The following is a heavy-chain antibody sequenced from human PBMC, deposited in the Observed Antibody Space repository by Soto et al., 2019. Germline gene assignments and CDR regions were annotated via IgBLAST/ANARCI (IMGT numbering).Heavy chain of an antibody. CDR2: LYWDDDK. CDR1: GFSLNTNAVG. D-gene: IGHD6-19*01. CDR3: THIRVRDSSGENFDS. Sequence: QITLKESGPTLVKPTQTLTLTCTFSGFSLNTNAVGVAWIRQPPGKALEWLALLYWDDDKRYSPSLKSRLTMTTHTSKSQVVLTMTNVDPEDSATYYCTHIRVRDSSGENFDSWGQGTLLTVSS. J-gene: IGHJ4*01. V-gene: IGHV2-5*02.